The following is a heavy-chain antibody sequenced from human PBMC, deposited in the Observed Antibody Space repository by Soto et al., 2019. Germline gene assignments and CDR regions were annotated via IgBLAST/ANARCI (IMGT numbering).Heavy chain of an antibody. J-gene: IGHJ6*02. CDR3: ASSRITIFGVVAFGMDV. D-gene: IGHD3-3*01. CDR1: GYTFTGHY. CDR2: INPNSGGT. Sequence: ASVTVSCQACGYTFTGHYMHWVRQAPGQGLEWMGWINPNSGGTNYAQKFQGWVTMTRNTSISTAHMELSRLRSDDTAVYYCASSRITIFGVVAFGMDVWGQGTTVTVSS. V-gene: IGHV1-2*04.